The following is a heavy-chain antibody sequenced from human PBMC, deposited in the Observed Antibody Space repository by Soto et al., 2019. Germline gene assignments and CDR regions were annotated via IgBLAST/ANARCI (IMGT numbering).Heavy chain of an antibody. V-gene: IGHV1-46*03. CDR3: ARDFHGGGPDY. D-gene: IGHD3-10*01. J-gene: IGHJ4*02. Sequence: ASVKVYCKASGYTFTIYYMHWGRQAPGQGLEWMGITNPSGGSTSYAQKFQGRVTMTRDTSTSTVYMELSSLRSEDTAVYYCARDFHGGGPDYWGQGTLVTVSS. CDR2: TNPSGGST. CDR1: GYTFTIYY.